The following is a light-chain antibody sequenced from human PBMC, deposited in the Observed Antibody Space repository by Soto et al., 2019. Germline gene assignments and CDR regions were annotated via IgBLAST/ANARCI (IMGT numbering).Light chain of an antibody. J-gene: IGKJ1*01. Sequence: DIHMTHSPSSLSSSVVYTVTITCRXSQNIDMYLNWYQQKPGRAPRVLISGASNLQSGVPSRFSGSGSGTDFTLTISSLQSEDFASYFCQHTFNSPPWTFGQGTKVDIK. CDR1: QNIDMY. CDR3: QHTFNSPPWT. CDR2: GAS. V-gene: IGKV1-39*01.